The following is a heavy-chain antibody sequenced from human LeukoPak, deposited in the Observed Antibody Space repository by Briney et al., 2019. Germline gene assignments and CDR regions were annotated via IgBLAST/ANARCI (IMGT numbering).Heavy chain of an antibody. CDR2: ISYDGSNK. CDR1: GFTFSSYA. CDR3: ARDQGSPDY. V-gene: IGHV3-30-3*01. Sequence: PGGSLRLSCAASGFTFSSYAMHWVRQAPGKGLEWVAVISYDGSNKYYADSVKGRFTISRDNSKNTLYLQMNSLRAEDTAVYYCARDQGSPDYWGQGTLVTVSS. D-gene: IGHD1-26*01. J-gene: IGHJ4*02.